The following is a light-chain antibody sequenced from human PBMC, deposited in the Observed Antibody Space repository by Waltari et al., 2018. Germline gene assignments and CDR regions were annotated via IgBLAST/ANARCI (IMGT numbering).Light chain of an antibody. V-gene: IGKV3D-15*03. CDR3: QQYNNWPRT. CDR2: GAS. J-gene: IGKJ1*01. CDR1: QSVSSN. Sequence: EIVMTQSPATLSVSPGERATLPCRASQSVSSNLAWYQQKPGQAPRLLIYGASIRATGIPARFSGSGSGTEFTLTISILQSEDFAVYYCQQYNNWPRTFGQGTKVEIK.